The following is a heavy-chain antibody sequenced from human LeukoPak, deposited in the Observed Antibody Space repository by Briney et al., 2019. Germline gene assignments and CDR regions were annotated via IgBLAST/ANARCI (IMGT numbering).Heavy chain of an antibody. Sequence: GGSLGLSCAASGFTLSSKVMHWVRQAPGTGLVWVSRIIRDGTGTDYADSVKGRFTISRDIATNTLYLQMNSLRAEDTAVYYCARAVGYGAGSYGFDIWGQGTTVTVSS. CDR3: ARAVGYGAGSYGFDI. CDR2: IIRDGTGT. CDR1: GFTLSSKV. J-gene: IGHJ3*02. V-gene: IGHV3-74*01. D-gene: IGHD3-10*01.